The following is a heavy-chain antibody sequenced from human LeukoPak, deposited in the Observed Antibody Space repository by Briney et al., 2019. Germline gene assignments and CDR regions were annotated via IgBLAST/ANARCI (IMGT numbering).Heavy chain of an antibody. V-gene: IGHV1-8*03. CDR2: MNPNSGNT. CDR3: ARGDSYYYDSSGYYYGWYFDL. D-gene: IGHD3-22*01. J-gene: IGHJ2*01. CDR1: GYTFTSYD. Sequence: ASVKVSCKASGYTFTSYDINWVRQATGQGLEWMGWMNPNSGNTGYAQKFQGRVTITRNTSISTAYMELSSLRSEDTAVYYCARGDSYYYDSSGYYYGWYFDLWGRGTLVTVSS.